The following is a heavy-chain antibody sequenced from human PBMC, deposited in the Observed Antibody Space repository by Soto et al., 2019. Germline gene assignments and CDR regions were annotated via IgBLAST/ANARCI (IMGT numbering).Heavy chain of an antibody. D-gene: IGHD3-16*01. CDR3: ARDWESSVSTWSFGGF. J-gene: IGHJ4*02. CDR2: IIPFLGVT. V-gene: IGHV1-69*08. Sequence: QVQLVQSGAEVKKPGSSVKVSCKSSGGTYSPYTINWVRQAPGQGLEWMGRIIPFLGVTNYGLKFQARVTITADKVTNTAYMELRGLRFEDPAVYYCARDWESSVSTWSFGGFWGRGTLVTVAS. CDR1: GGTYSPYT.